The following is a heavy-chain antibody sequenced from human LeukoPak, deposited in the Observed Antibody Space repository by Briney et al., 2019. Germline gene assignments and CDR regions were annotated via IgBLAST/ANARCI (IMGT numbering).Heavy chain of an antibody. Sequence: PSETLSLTCTVSGVSIGSGSFYWGWIRQPPGKGLEWIGTISHSGSTYYNPSLKSRVTVSVDTSKNQFSLKLSSVTAADTAVYYCARRFRYSGYFDYWGQGTLVTVSS. CDR3: ARRFRYSGYFDY. D-gene: IGHD1-26*01. CDR1: GVSIGSGSFY. CDR2: ISHSGST. J-gene: IGHJ4*02. V-gene: IGHV4-39*07.